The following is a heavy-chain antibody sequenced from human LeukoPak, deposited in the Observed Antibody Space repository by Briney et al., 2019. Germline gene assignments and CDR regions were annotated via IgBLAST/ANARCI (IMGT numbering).Heavy chain of an antibody. J-gene: IGHJ4*02. CDR2: IYYSGSA. Sequence: PSETLSLTCTVSGGSISSSSYYWGWIRQPPXKGLEWIGRIYYSGSAYYNPSLKSRLTISVDTSKNQFSLKLSSVTAADTAVYYCARHSYTGTMATYYFDYWGQGTLVTVSS. CDR3: ARHSYTGTMATYYFDY. V-gene: IGHV4-39*01. D-gene: IGHD1-7*01. CDR1: GGSISSSSYY.